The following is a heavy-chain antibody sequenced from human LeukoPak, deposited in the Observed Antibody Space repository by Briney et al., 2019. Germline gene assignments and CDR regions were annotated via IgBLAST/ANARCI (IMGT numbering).Heavy chain of an antibody. V-gene: IGHV3-30*03. CDR3: AREVSGDSWYNWFDP. J-gene: IGHJ5*02. CDR2: ISYDGVNK. CDR1: GFTFSSYG. Sequence: PGGSLRLSCASSGFTFSSYGIHWVRLAPGKGLEWVAVISYDGVNKDYADSVKGRFTISRDNAKNTLYLQMNSLRVEDTAVYYCAREVSGDSWYNWFDPWGQGTLVTVSS. D-gene: IGHD4-17*01.